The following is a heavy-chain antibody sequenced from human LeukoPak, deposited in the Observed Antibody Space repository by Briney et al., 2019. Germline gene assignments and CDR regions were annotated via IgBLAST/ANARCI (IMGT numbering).Heavy chain of an antibody. Sequence: SETLSLTCAFYGGSFSGYYWGWIRQPPGKGLEWIGSIYHSGSTYYNPSLKSRVTISVDTSKNQFSLKLSSVTAADTAVYYCASNEYSSSSVDYWGQGTLVTVSS. D-gene: IGHD6-6*01. V-gene: IGHV4-38-2*01. CDR3: ASNEYSSSSVDY. CDR2: IYHSGST. CDR1: GGSFSGYY. J-gene: IGHJ4*02.